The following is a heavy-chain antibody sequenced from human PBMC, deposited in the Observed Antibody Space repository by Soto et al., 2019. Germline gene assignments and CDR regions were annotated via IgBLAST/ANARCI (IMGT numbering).Heavy chain of an antibody. CDR1: GGSISSGGYY. CDR3: ARERPPDYYDIWTGFYYYGMDV. CDR2: IYYSGST. V-gene: IGHV4-31*03. D-gene: IGHD3-9*01. Sequence: PSETLSLTCTVSGGSISSGGYYWSWIRQHPGKGLEWIGYIYYSGSTYYNPSLKSRVTISVDTSKNQFSLKLSSVTAADTAVYYCARERPPDYYDIWTGFYYYGMDVWGQGTTVTVSS. J-gene: IGHJ6*02.